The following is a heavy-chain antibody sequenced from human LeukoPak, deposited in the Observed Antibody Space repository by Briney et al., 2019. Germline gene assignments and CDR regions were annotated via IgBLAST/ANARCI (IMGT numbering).Heavy chain of an antibody. D-gene: IGHD1-26*01. CDR2: IVVGSVNT. J-gene: IGHJ4*02. V-gene: IGHV1-58*02. Sequence: GTSVKVSCKTSGFTSASSAMQWVRQARGQRLEWIGWIVVGSVNTNYAQKLQERVTVTRDMSTGTAYMELSSLRSEDTAVYYCVAGTRVVGATWGLDYWGQGTLVTVSS. CDR1: GFTSASSA. CDR3: VAGTRVVGATWGLDY.